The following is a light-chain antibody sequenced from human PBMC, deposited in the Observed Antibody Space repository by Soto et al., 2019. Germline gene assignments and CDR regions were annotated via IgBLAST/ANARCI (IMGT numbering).Light chain of an antibody. Sequence: QSALNQPRSVSGSPGQSVTISCTGTSSDVGGYNYVSWYQQHPGKAPKLMIYDVSKRPSGVPDRFSGSKSGNTASLTISGLQAEDEADDYCCSYAGSYTYVFGTGTKLTVL. V-gene: IGLV2-11*01. CDR3: CSYAGSYTYV. CDR2: DVS. CDR1: SSDVGGYNY. J-gene: IGLJ1*01.